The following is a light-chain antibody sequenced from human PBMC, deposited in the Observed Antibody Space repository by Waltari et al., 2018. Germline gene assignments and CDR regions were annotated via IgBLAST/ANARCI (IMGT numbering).Light chain of an antibody. CDR3: QQYYSTPWT. Sequence: SVLYSSNNKNFLAWYQQKPGQPPKLLIYWASTRPSGVPDRFSGSGSGTDFSLTISSLQAEDVAVYYCQQYYSTPWTFGQGTKVETK. J-gene: IGKJ1*01. CDR2: WAS. CDR1: SVLYSSNNKNF. V-gene: IGKV4-1*01.